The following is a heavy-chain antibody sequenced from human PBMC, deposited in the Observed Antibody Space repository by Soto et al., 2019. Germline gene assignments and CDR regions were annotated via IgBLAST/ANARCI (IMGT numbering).Heavy chain of an antibody. CDR3: TRYRYGYSYFDY. J-gene: IGHJ4*02. Sequence: QVQLVQSGAEVKKPGSSVKVSCKASGGTFSSYAISWVRQAPGQGLEWMGGIIPFFGTANYAQKFQGRVTITADESTSTAYMELSSLRSEDTAVYYCTRYRYGYSYFDYWGQGTLVTVSS. CDR2: IIPFFGTA. V-gene: IGHV1-69*12. D-gene: IGHD5-18*01. CDR1: GGTFSSYA.